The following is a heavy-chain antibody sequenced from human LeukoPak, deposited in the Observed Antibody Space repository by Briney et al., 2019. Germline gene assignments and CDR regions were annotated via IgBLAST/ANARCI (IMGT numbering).Heavy chain of an antibody. V-gene: IGHV3-7*01. CDR2: IKQDGSEK. D-gene: IGHD1-7*01. J-gene: IGHJ4*02. Sequence: GGSLRLSCVVSGFTFSAYWMTWVRQTPGRGLEWVANIKQDGSEKYYVESVKGRFTISRDNAKNSLYLQMNSLRAEDTAVYYCMRDRNYSPYWGQGTLATVSS. CDR1: GFTFSAYW. CDR3: MRDRNYSPY.